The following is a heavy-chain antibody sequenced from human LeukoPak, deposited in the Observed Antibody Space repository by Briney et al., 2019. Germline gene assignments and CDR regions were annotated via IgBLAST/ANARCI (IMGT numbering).Heavy chain of an antibody. D-gene: IGHD1-14*01. Sequence: GGSLRLSCAASGFTFSSYWISWVRQAPGKGLEWVANINQDGSEKYYVDSVKGRFTISRDNAKNSLYLQMNSLRAEDMALYYCAKEFRTHDAFDIWGQGTMVTVSS. CDR1: GFTFSSYW. V-gene: IGHV3-7*03. CDR2: INQDGSEK. CDR3: AKEFRTHDAFDI. J-gene: IGHJ3*02.